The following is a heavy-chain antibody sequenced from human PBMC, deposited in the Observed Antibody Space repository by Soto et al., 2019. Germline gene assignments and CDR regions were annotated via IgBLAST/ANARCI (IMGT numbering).Heavy chain of an antibody. CDR2: IWYDGSNK. J-gene: IGHJ3*02. CDR1: GFTFSSYG. D-gene: IGHD1-26*01. CDR3: ARVGLASKLVGAHDAFDI. Sequence: QVQLVESGGGVVQPGRSLRLSCAASGFTFSSYGMHWVRQAPGKGLEWVAVIWYDGSNKYYADSVKGRFTISRDNSKNPLYLQMNSLRAEDTAVYYCARVGLASKLVGAHDAFDIWGQGTMVTVSS. V-gene: IGHV3-33*01.